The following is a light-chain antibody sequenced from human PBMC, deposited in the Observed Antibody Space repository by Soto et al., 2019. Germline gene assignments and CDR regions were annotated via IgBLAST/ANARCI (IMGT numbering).Light chain of an antibody. CDR1: QPIYTW. V-gene: IGKV1-5*01. Sequence: DIQMTQSPSTLSASVGDRVTISCRASQPIYTWLAWYQQQRPGKTPRLLIYDASTLESGVPSRLSGSGSGTEFTLTLSSLQPDDLASYYCQHYHGFPLSFGQGTKLDIK. CDR2: DAS. CDR3: QHYHGFPLS. J-gene: IGKJ2*01.